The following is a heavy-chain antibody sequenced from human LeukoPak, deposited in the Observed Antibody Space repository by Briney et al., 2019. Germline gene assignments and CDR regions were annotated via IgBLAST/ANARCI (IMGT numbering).Heavy chain of an antibody. CDR3: ARLFTSITIFGVVELKYNWFDP. J-gene: IGHJ5*02. D-gene: IGHD3-3*01. V-gene: IGHV5-51*01. CDR2: IYPGDSDT. Sequence: GESLKISCKGSGYSFTRHWIGWVRQMPGKGLEWMGIIYPGDSDTRYSPSFQGQVTISADKSISTAYLQWSSLKASGTAMYFCARLFTSITIFGVVELKYNWFDPRGQGTLVTVSS. CDR1: GYSFTRHW.